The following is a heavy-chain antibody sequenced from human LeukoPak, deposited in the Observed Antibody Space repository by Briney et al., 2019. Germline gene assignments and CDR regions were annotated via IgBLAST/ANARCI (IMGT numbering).Heavy chain of an antibody. CDR2: IDHSGST. CDR3: ARDHRRLDYDYVWGSFAGSWY. Sequence: SETLSLTCSVSGYSISSGYYWGWIRQPPGKGLEWIGSIDHSGSTYYNPSLKSRVTISVVTSKNQFSLKLRSVTAADTAVYYCARDHRRLDYDYVWGSFAGSWYWGQGTLVTVSS. V-gene: IGHV4-38-2*02. CDR1: GYSISSGYY. J-gene: IGHJ4*02. D-gene: IGHD3-16*01.